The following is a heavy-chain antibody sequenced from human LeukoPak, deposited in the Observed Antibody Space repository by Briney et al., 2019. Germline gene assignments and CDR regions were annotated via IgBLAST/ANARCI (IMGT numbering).Heavy chain of an antibody. CDR1: GFTFSSYA. Sequence: GGSLRLSCAASGFTFSSYAMSWVRQAPGKGLEWVSAISGSGGSTYYADSVKGRFTISKDNSKNTLYLQMNSLRAEDTAVYYCAKTLGGNYYHPLDYWGQGTLVTVSS. V-gene: IGHV3-23*01. CDR3: AKTLGGNYYHPLDY. D-gene: IGHD4-11*01. J-gene: IGHJ4*02. CDR2: ISGSGGST.